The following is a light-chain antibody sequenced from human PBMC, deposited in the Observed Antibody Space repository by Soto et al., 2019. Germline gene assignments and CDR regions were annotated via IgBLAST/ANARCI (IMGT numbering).Light chain of an antibody. CDR2: TNT. Sequence: QSVLTQPPSASGTPGQSVSIPCSGSRSNIGTNPVNWYQQLPGTAPKLLFYTNTQRPSGVPDRFSASKSGTSASLAISGLQSEDEADYYCAAWDDSLNSVIFGGGTKLTVL. CDR3: AAWDDSLNSVI. J-gene: IGLJ2*01. V-gene: IGLV1-44*01. CDR1: RSNIGTNP.